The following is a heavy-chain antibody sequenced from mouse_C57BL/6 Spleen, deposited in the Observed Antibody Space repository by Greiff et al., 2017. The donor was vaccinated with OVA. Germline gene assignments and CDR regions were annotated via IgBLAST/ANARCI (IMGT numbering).Heavy chain of an antibody. J-gene: IGHJ2*01. CDR2: INPNYGTT. V-gene: IGHV1-39*01. CDR3: GANYYGSSVYYFDD. Sequence: VQLKESGPELVKPGASVKISCKASGYSFTDYNMNWVKQSNGKSLEWIGVINPNYGTTSYNQKFKGKATLTVDQSSSTAYMQLNSLTSEDSAVYYCGANYYGSSVYYFDDWGQGTTLTVSS. D-gene: IGHD1-1*01. CDR1: GYSFTDYN.